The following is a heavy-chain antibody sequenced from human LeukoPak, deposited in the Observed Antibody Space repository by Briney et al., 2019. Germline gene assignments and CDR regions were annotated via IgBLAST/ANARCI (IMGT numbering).Heavy chain of an antibody. CDR3: ARDGLRNYYDSSGYFYDH. D-gene: IGHD3-22*01. J-gene: IGHJ5*02. Sequence: GGSLRLSCAASGFTFSDYYMSWIRQAPGKGLEWVSYIRGSGSIISYADSVKGRFTISRDNAKNSLYLQMNSLRAEDTAVYYCARDGLRNYYDSSGYFYDHWGQGTLVSHSS. CDR2: IRGSGSII. CDR1: GFTFSDYY. V-gene: IGHV3-11*01.